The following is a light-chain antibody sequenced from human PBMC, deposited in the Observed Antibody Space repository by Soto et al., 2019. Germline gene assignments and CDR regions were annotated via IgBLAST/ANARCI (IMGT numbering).Light chain of an antibody. V-gene: IGLV2-8*01. CDR2: EVT. J-gene: IGLJ3*02. CDR3: SSFASSNTWV. Sequence: QSALTQPPSASGSPGQSVTISCTGTSSDVGADNYVSWYQQHAGKAPKLVIYEVTKRPSGVPDRFSGSKSANTASLTVAGLQAEDEADYYCSSFASSNTWVFGGGTKLTVL. CDR1: SSDVGADNY.